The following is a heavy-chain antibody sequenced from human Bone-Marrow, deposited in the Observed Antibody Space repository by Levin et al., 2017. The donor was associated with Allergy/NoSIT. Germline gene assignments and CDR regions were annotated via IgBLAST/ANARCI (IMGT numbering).Heavy chain of an antibody. J-gene: IGHJ6*02. V-gene: IGHV3-21*01. CDR1: GFTFSSYS. Sequence: GESLKISCAASGFTFSSYSMNWVRQAPGKGLEWVSSISSSSSYIYYADSVKGRFTISRDNAKNSLYLQMNSLRAEDTAVYYCARVNCISTSCYWDYYYGMDGWGQGTTVTVSS. CDR2: ISSSSSYI. CDR3: ARVNCISTSCYWDYYYGMDG. D-gene: IGHD2-2*01.